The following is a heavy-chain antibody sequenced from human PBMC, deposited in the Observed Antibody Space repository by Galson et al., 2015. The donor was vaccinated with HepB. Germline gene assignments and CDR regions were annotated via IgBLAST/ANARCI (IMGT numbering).Heavy chain of an antibody. CDR1: GYSFTSYW. D-gene: IGHD6-19*01. CDR2: IDPSDSYI. V-gene: IGHV5-10-1*01. Sequence: QSGAEVKKPGESLRISCKGSGYSFTSYWISWVRQMPGKGLEWMGRIDPSDSYINYSPSFQGHVTISADKSISTAYLQWSSLKAADTAMYYCARGSSGWYYFDYWGQGTLVTVSS. CDR3: ARGSSGWYYFDY. J-gene: IGHJ4*02.